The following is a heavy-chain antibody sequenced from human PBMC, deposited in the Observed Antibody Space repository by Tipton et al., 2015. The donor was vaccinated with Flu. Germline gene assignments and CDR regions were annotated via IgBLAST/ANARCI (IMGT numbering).Heavy chain of an antibody. CDR3: ARSHFNGWSTAFDI. CDR2: IYPGHSEI. Sequence: QLVQSGAEMKKPGESLRISCQGSGYAFTDYWIGWVRQMPGKGLEWMGLIYPGHSEIKYSPSFQGQVTISADKSINTAYLQWSSLPASDSAVYYCARSHFNGWSTAFDIWGQGTKVTVSS. V-gene: IGHV5-51*01. J-gene: IGHJ3*02. D-gene: IGHD6-19*01. CDR1: GYAFTDYW.